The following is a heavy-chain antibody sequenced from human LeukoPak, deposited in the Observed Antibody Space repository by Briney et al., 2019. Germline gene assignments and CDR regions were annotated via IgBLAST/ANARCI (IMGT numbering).Heavy chain of an antibody. V-gene: IGHV5-51*01. CDR1: GYSFTSYW. Sequence: GESLKISCTGSGYSFTSYWIGWVRHMPGEDVEWMGIIYPGDSDTRYSPSFQGQVTISADKSISTAYLQWSSLKASDTATYYCARQRTSSYDDYWGQGTLVTVSS. J-gene: IGHJ4*02. CDR2: IYPGDSDT. CDR3: ARQRTSSYDDY. D-gene: IGHD1-14*01.